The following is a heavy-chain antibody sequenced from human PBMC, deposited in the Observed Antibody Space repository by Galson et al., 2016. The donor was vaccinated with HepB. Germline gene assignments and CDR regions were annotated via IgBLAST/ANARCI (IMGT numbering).Heavy chain of an antibody. V-gene: IGHV3-30*04. CDR2: ISYDGSNA. CDR3: AKGFNTVMEGAIFDF. CDR1: GFTFSSHA. D-gene: IGHD5-18*01. J-gene: IGHJ4*02. Sequence: SLRLSCAASGFTFSSHAMHWVRQAPGKGLEWVAIISYDGSNAYYADSVKGRFTISRDNSKNTMYLQMNSLRAEDTAVYYCAKGFNTVMEGAIFDFWGQGTLATVSS.